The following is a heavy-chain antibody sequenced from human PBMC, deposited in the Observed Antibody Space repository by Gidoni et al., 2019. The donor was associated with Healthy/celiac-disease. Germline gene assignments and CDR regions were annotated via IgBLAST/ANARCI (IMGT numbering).Heavy chain of an antibody. Sequence: QMQLVQSGPEVKKPGTSVKVSCKASGFTFTSSAMQWVRQARGQRLEWIGWIVVGSGNTNYAQKFQERVTITRDMSTSTAYMELSSLRSEDTAVYYCAADMYYDSSGYYNDYWGQGTLVTVSS. CDR1: GFTFTSSA. V-gene: IGHV1-58*02. D-gene: IGHD3-22*01. CDR3: AADMYYDSSGYYNDY. CDR2: IVVGSGNT. J-gene: IGHJ4*02.